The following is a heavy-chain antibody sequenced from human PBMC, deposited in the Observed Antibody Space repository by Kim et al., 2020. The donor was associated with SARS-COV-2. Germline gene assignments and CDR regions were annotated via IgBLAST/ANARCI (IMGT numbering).Heavy chain of an antibody. Sequence: SPKSRVTISVDTSKNQFSLKLSSVTAAETAVYYCARFSGNSSRGYWYFDLWGRGTLVTVSS. D-gene: IGHD6-13*01. J-gene: IGHJ2*01. V-gene: IGHV4-59*01. CDR3: ARFSGNSSRGYWYFDL.